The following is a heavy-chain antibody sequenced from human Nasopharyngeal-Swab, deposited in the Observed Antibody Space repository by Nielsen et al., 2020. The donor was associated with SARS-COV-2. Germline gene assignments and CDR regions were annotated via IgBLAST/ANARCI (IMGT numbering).Heavy chain of an antibody. V-gene: IGHV1-46*01. D-gene: IGHD3-16*01. CDR3: ARGAVHHMLEL. Sequence: WVRQAPGQGPEWLGLIIPSEGSTAYAQKFQGRVTMTRDTSTSTAYMELSSLRSDDTAVYFFARGAVHHMLELWGQGTRVTVSS. J-gene: IGHJ4*02. CDR2: IIPSEGST.